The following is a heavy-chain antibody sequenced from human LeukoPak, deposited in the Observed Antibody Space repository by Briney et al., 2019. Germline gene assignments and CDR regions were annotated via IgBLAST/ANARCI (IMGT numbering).Heavy chain of an antibody. CDR2: LSGTGGST. CDR3: AKNRRVEATPVDY. J-gene: IGHJ4*02. V-gene: IGHV3-23*01. CDR1: GFKFGTYA. Sequence: GGSLRLSCEASGFKFGTYAMTWVRQAPGKGLEWVSTLSGTGGSTYYADSVKGRFTISRDSSENTLFLQMNSLKAEDTAIYYCAKNRRVEATPVDYWGQGTLVTVSS. D-gene: IGHD2-15*01.